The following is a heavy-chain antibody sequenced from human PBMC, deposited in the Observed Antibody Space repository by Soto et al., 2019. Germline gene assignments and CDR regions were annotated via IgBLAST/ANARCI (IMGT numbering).Heavy chain of an antibody. CDR2: ISYDGSNK. J-gene: IGHJ5*02. CDR1: GFTFSSYG. D-gene: IGHD1-20*01. V-gene: IGHV3-30*18. Sequence: GGSLRLSCAASGFTFSSYGMHWVRQAPGKGLEWVAVISYDGSNKYYADSVKGRFTISRDNSKNTLYLQMNSLRAEDTAVYYCAKKEDNWTYSWFDPWGQGT. CDR3: AKKEDNWTYSWFDP.